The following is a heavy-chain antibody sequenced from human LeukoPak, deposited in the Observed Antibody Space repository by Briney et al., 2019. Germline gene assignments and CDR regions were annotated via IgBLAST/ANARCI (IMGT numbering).Heavy chain of an antibody. CDR3: ARALFVGAFYGMDV. V-gene: IGHV3-33*08. Sequence: GGSLRLSCAGSGFDFDDYAMSWVRQAPGKGLEWVAIIWSDGSNKYYADSVKGRFTISRDNSKNTLYLQMNSLRAEDTAVYYCARALFVGAFYGMDVWGQGTTVTVSS. CDR1: GFDFDDYA. D-gene: IGHD1-26*01. J-gene: IGHJ6*02. CDR2: IWSDGSNK.